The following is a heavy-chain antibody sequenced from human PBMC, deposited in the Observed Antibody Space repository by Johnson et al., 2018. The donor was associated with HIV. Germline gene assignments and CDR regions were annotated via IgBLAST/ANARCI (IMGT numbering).Heavy chain of an antibody. CDR1: GFTFSSYA. V-gene: IGHV3-30*04. D-gene: IGHD3-16*01. J-gene: IGHJ3*02. Sequence: QVQLVESGGGVVQPGRSLRLSCAASGFTFSSYAMHWVRQAPGKGLEWVAVISYDGSNKYYAASVQGRFTISRDNSKNTLYLQMNSLRAEDTAVYYCARDYDYVWGSPDAFDIWGQGTMVTVSS. CDR2: ISYDGSNK. CDR3: ARDYDYVWGSPDAFDI.